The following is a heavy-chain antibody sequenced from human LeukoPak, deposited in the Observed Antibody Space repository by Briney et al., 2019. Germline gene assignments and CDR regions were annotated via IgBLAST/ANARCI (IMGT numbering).Heavy chain of an antibody. CDR3: ARGQGRATVTTFFAVAGGAFDI. J-gene: IGHJ3*02. D-gene: IGHD4-17*01. CDR1: GFTFSSYD. Sequence: GGSLRLSCAASGFTFSSYDTHWVRQATGKGLEWVSAIGTAGDTYYPGSVKGRFTISRENAKNSLYLQMNSLRAGDTAVYYCARGQGRATVTTFFAVAGGAFDIWGQGTMVTVSS. CDR2: IGTAGDT. V-gene: IGHV3-13*01.